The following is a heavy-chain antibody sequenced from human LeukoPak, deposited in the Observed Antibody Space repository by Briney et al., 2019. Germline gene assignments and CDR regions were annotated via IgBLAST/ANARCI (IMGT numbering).Heavy chain of an antibody. CDR2: IYYSGST. J-gene: IGHJ4*02. D-gene: IGHD3-10*01. CDR1: GGSISSYH. V-gene: IGHV4-59*08. Sequence: SETLSLTCTVSGGSISSYHWSWIRQPPGKGLEWIGYIYYSGSTNYNPSLKSRVTISVDTSKNQFSLKLSSVTAAETAVYYCARTFYYGSGSYHFDYWGQGILVTVSS. CDR3: ARTFYYGSGSYHFDY.